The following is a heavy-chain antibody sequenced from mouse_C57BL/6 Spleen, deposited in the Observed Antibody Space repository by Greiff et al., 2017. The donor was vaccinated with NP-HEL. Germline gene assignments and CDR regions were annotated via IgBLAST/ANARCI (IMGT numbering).Heavy chain of an antibody. D-gene: IGHD2-3*01. V-gene: IGHV5-12*01. CDR3: ARHPGYYYYAMDY. Sequence: EVQLVESGGGLVQPGGSLKLSCAASGFTFSDYYMYWVRQTPEKRLEWVGYISNGGGSTYYPDTVKGRFIISDDNAKNTLYLQMSRLKTEDTAMYYCARHPGYYYYAMDYWGQGTSVTVSS. J-gene: IGHJ4*01. CDR1: GFTFSDYY. CDR2: ISNGGGST.